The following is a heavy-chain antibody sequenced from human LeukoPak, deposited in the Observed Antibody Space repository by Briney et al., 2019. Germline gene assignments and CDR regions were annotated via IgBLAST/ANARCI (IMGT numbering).Heavy chain of an antibody. V-gene: IGHV1-69*13. J-gene: IGHJ4*02. CDR2: IIPIFGTA. CDR1: GGTFSSYA. D-gene: IGHD3-3*01. CDR3: ARGSLRFLEWFLH. Sequence: SVKVSCKASGGTFSSYAISWVRQAPGQGPEWMGGIIPIFGTANYAQKFQGRVTITADESTSTAYMELSSLRSEDTAVYYCARGSLRFLEWFLHWGQGTLVTVSS.